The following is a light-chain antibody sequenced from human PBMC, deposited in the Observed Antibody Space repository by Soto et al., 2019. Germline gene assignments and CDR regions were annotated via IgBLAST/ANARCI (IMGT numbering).Light chain of an antibody. V-gene: IGLV2-14*01. CDR3: SAYTARRTLV. Sequence: QSALTQPASVSGSAGQSITISCSGTMRDVGAYNLVSWYQQHPGTAPKLIIYEVRNRPSGISSRFSGSRSGNTASLTISGLQPEDEGDYYCSAYTARRTLVFGGGTKLTVL. J-gene: IGLJ3*02. CDR2: EVR. CDR1: MRDVGAYNL.